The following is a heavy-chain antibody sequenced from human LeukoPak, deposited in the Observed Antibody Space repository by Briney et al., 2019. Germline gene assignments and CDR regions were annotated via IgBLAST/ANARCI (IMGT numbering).Heavy chain of an antibody. CDR1: GYTLTELS. D-gene: IGHD3-10*01. CDR2: FDPEDGET. J-gene: IGHJ5*02. Sequence: GASVKVSCKVSGYTLTELSMHWVRQAPGKGLEWMGGFDPEDGETIYAQKFQGRVTMTEDTSTDTAYMELSSLRSEDTAVYYCATSRYYSPHDNWFDPWGQGTLVTVSS. CDR3: ATSRYYSPHDNWFDP. V-gene: IGHV1-24*01.